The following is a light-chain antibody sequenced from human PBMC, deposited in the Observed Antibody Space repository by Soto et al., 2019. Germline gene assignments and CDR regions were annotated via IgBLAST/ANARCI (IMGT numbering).Light chain of an antibody. J-gene: IGKJ1*01. CDR2: GVS. Sequence: EIVMTQSPATLSASPGERGTLSCRASQSVSSNLAWYQQKPGQAPRLLIYGVSTRATGIPVRFSGSGSGTEFTLTISSLQSEDFAVYYCQQYNNWPRTFGQGTKVDIK. V-gene: IGKV3-15*01. CDR1: QSVSSN. CDR3: QQYNNWPRT.